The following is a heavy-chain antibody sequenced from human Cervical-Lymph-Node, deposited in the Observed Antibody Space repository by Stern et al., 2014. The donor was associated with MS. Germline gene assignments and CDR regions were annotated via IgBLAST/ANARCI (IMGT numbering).Heavy chain of an antibody. V-gene: IGHV1-69*01. CDR2: IIPIFGTA. CDR1: GGTFSSYA. J-gene: IGHJ2*01. D-gene: IGHD4-17*01. CDR3: ARDPMAADYGEDWYFDL. Sequence: QMQLVQSGAEVKKPGSSVKVSCKASGGTFSSYAISWVRQAPGQGLEWMGGIIPIFGTANYAQKFQGRVTITADESTSTAYMELSSLRSEDTAVYYCARDPMAADYGEDWYFDLWGRGTLVTVSS.